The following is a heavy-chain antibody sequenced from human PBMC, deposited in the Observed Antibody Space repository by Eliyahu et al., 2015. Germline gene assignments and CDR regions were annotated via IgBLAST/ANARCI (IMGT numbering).Heavy chain of an antibody. V-gene: IGHV3-30*18. CDR2: ISYDGSNK. CDR1: GFTFGXYG. CDR3: AKEVYDSSGYPDY. D-gene: IGHD3-22*01. Sequence: QVQLVESGGGVVQPXRSLRLSCAASGFTFGXYGMHWVRQAPGKGLEWVAVISYDGSNKYYADSVKGRFTISRDNSKNTLYLQMNSLRAEDTAVYYCAKEVYDSSGYPDYWGQGTLVTVSS. J-gene: IGHJ4*02.